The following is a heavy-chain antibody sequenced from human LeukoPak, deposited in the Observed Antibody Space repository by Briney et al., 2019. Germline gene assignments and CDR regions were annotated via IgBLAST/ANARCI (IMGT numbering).Heavy chain of an antibody. CDR1: GFTFSSYA. CDR2: ISGSGGST. V-gene: IGHV3-23*01. Sequence: GGSLRLSCAASGFTFSSYAMSWVRQAPGKGLEWVSAISGSGGSTYYADSVKGRFTISRDNSKNTLYLQMNSLGAEDTAVYYCAKGPRDSSGYSWYFDYWGQGTLVTVSS. CDR3: AKGPRDSSGYSWYFDY. D-gene: IGHD3-22*01. J-gene: IGHJ4*02.